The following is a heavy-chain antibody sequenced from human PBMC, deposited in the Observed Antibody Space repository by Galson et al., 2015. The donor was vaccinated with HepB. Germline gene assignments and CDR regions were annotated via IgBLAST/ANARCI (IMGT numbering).Heavy chain of an antibody. CDR3: ARVGMGYGDPYYYGMDV. J-gene: IGHJ6*02. Sequence: SLRLSCAASGFTFGSYSMNWVRQAPGKGLEWVSYISSSSSAIFYADSVKGRFTISRDNAKNSLYLQMNRLRAEDTAVYYCARVGMGYGDPYYYGMDVWGQGTTVTVSS. CDR1: GFTFGSYS. D-gene: IGHD4-17*01. CDR2: ISSSSSAI. V-gene: IGHV3-48*04.